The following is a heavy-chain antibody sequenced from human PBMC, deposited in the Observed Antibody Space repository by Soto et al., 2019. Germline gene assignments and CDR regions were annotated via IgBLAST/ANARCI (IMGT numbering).Heavy chain of an antibody. V-gene: IGHV3-7*01. CDR1: GFMFSAYW. D-gene: IGHD3-3*01. J-gene: IGHJ6*02. CDR3: ARDRSVYDFWSGYRGMDV. Sequence: GGSLRLSCAASGFMFSAYWMSWVRQAPGKGLEWVANIKQDGSEKYYVDSVKGRFTISRDNAKNSLYLQMNSLRAEDTAVYYCARDRSVYDFWSGYRGMDVWGQGTTVTVSS. CDR2: IKQDGSEK.